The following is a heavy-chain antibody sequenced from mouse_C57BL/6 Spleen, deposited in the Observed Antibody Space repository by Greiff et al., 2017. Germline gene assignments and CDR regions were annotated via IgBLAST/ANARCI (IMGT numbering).Heavy chain of an antibody. J-gene: IGHJ2*01. CDR3: ARDYYGSHYFDY. D-gene: IGHD1-1*01. V-gene: IGHV5-16*01. CDR1: GFTFSDYY. CDR2: INYDGSST. Sequence: DVQLVESEGGLVQPGSSMKLSCTASGFTFSDYYMAWVRQVPEKGLEWVANINYDGSSTYYLDSLKSRFIISRDNAKNILYLQMSSLKSEDTATYYCARDYYGSHYFDYWGQGTTLTVSS.